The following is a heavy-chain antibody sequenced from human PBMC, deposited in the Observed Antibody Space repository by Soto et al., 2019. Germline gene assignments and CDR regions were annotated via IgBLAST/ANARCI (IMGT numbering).Heavy chain of an antibody. CDR2: INDSGST. V-gene: IGHV4-34*01. D-gene: IGHD3-3*01. CDR3: AKGGRFPEARYYFLDV. J-gene: IGHJ6*03. Sequence: QVQLQQRGAGLLKPSETLSLTCVVDGESFSGYYWTWIRQPPGKGLEWIGEINDSGSTNHKPSLKSRVTMSRDTSKNQFSLNLRSVTAADTGVYYCAKGGRFPEARYYFLDVWGNGTTVTVSS. CDR1: GESFSGYY.